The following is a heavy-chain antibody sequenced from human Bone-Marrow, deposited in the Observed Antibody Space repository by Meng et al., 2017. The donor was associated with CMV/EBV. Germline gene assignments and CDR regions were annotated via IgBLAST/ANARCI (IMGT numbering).Heavy chain of an antibody. CDR1: GGTFSSYA. CDR2: IIPIFGTA. D-gene: IGHD3-10*01. J-gene: IGHJ6*04. CDR3: ARRMTMVRGVIIPNYYVMDV. V-gene: IGHV1-69*05. Sequence: SVKVSCKASGGTFSSYAISWVRQAPGQGLEWMGGIIPIFGTANYAQKFQGRVTITTDESTSTAYMELSSLRSEDTAVYYCARRMTMVRGVIIPNYYVMDVWGEGTTITFSS.